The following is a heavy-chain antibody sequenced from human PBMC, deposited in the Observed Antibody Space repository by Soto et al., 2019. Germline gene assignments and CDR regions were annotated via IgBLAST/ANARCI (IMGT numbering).Heavy chain of an antibody. V-gene: IGHV1-69*06. CDR3: ASLGGNAISGWFDP. J-gene: IGHJ5*02. D-gene: IGHD1-1*01. CDR2: IIPIFGTA. Sequence: GASVKVSCKASGGTSSSYAISWVRQAPGQGLEWMGGIIPIFGTANYAQKFQGRVTITADKSTSTAYMELSSLRSEDTAVYYCASLGGNAISGWFDPWGQGTLVTVSS. CDR1: GGTSSSYA.